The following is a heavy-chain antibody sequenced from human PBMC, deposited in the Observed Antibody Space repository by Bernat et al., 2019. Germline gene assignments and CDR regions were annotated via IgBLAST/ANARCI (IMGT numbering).Heavy chain of an antibody. Sequence: QLQLQESGPGLVKPSETLSLTCTVSGGSVSSGDSYWGWIRQPPGKGLEWIASMFYSATTYHNPSLKSRLTISVDTSKNEISLRVTSVTAADTAVYYCARRFYGSGRYFDYWGQGILVTVSS. V-gene: IGHV4-39*01. D-gene: IGHD3-10*01. CDR2: MFYSATT. J-gene: IGHJ4*02. CDR3: ARRFYGSGRYFDY. CDR1: GGSVSSGDSY.